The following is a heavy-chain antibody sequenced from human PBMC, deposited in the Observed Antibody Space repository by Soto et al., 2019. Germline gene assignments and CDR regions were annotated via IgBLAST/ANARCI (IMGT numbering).Heavy chain of an antibody. D-gene: IGHD6-19*01. CDR1: GFTVSSYE. CDR3: ARDSTSSSGWYPDY. Sequence: XESMRLACAASGFTVSSYEMNWVRQAPGKGLEWVSYISSSGSTIYYADSVKGRFTISRDNAKNSLYLQMNSLRAEDTAVYYCARDSTSSSGWYPDYWGQGTLVTVSS. V-gene: IGHV3-48*03. J-gene: IGHJ4*02. CDR2: ISSSGSTI.